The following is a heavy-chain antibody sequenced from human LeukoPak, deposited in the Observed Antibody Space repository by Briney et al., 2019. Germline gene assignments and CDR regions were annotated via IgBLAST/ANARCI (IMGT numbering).Heavy chain of an antibody. V-gene: IGHV4-34*01. D-gene: IGHD1-26*01. CDR2: INHSGST. CDR3: ARDSGSCRGCAFDV. J-gene: IGHJ3*01. CDR1: GGSFSGYY. Sequence: SETLSLTCAVYGGSFSGYYWSWIRQPPGKGLEWIGEINHSGSTNYNPSLKSRVTISVDTSKNQFSLKLSSVTAADTAAYYCARDSGSCRGCAFDVWGHGTMVTVSS.